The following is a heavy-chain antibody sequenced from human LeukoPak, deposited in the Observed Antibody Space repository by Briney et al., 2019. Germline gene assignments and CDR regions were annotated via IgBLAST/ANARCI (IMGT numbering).Heavy chain of an antibody. CDR3: GKEGGA. V-gene: IGHV3-23*01. D-gene: IGHD3-16*01. CDR2: IGGRGGST. Sequence: GGSLRLSCAASGFRFSDFTMTWVRQAPGKGPGWVSAIGGRGGSTYYADSLGGRFTISRDNSKDMLYLQMNSLKVEDTATYYCGKEGGAWGQGTKVTVSS. CDR1: GFRFSDFT. J-gene: IGHJ5*02.